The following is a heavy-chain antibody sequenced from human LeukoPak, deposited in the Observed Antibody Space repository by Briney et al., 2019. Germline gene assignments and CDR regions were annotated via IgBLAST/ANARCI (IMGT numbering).Heavy chain of an antibody. CDR2: ISYDGSNK. D-gene: IGHD6-19*01. Sequence: QPGRSLRLSCAASGFTFSSYAVHWVRQAPGKGLEWVAVISYDGSNKYYADSVKGRFTISRDNSKNTLYLQMNSLRAEDTAVYYCARSVAGIYYYYGMGVWGQGTTVTVSS. J-gene: IGHJ6*02. CDR3: ARSVAGIYYYYGMGV. V-gene: IGHV3-30-3*01. CDR1: GFTFSSYA.